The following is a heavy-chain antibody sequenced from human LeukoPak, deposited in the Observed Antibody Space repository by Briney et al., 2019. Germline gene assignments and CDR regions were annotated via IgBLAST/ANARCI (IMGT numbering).Heavy chain of an antibody. D-gene: IGHD3-22*01. V-gene: IGHV4-59*01. CDR2: TYYSGST. Sequence: TSETLSLTCTVSGGSISSYYWSWIRQPPGKGLEWIGYTYYSGSTNYNPSLKSRVTISVDTSKNQFSLKLSSVTAADTAVYYCARVKGSSGYYHLNYYYYMDVWGKGTTVTVSS. J-gene: IGHJ6*03. CDR3: ARVKGSSGYYHLNYYYYMDV. CDR1: GGSISSYY.